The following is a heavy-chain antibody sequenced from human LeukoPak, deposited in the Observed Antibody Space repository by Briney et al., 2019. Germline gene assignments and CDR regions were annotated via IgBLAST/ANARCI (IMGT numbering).Heavy chain of an antibody. CDR3: ARGGYGDYDNYYYYYYYMDV. Sequence: SETLSLTCTVSGGSINSYYWSWIRQPPGKGLEPIGYIHYTGSTNYNPSLKSRVTISVDTSKNQFSLKLSSVTAADTAVYYCARGGYGDYDNYYYYYYYMDVWGKGTTVTVSS. CDR2: IHYTGST. J-gene: IGHJ6*03. V-gene: IGHV4-59*01. CDR1: GGSINSYY. D-gene: IGHD4-17*01.